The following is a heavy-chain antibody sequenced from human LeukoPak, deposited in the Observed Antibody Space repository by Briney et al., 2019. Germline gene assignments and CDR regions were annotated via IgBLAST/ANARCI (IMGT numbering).Heavy chain of an antibody. CDR2: ISNSDNST. Sequence: PGGSLRLSCAASGFSFSIHDMTWVRQAPGKGLEWVSTISNSDNSTYYADSVKGRFTISRDNSKNTLYLQMNSLRAEDTAVYYCARSKWELPSVRFDPWGQGTLVTVSS. J-gene: IGHJ5*02. D-gene: IGHD1-26*01. CDR1: GFSFSIHD. CDR3: ARSKWELPSVRFDP. V-gene: IGHV3-23*01.